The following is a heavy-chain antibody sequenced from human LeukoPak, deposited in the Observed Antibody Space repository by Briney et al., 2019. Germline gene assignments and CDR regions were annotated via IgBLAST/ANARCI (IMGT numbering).Heavy chain of an antibody. J-gene: IGHJ4*02. CDR3: AKDPRKTYSSSWYGGYFDY. CDR2: ISGSGGST. Sequence: GGSLRLSCAASGFTFSSYAMSWVRQAPGKGLEWVSAISGSGGSTYYADSVKGRFTISRDNSKNTLYLQMNSLRAEDTAVYYCAKDPRKTYSSSWYGGYFDYWGQGTLVTVSS. CDR1: GFTFSSYA. D-gene: IGHD6-13*01. V-gene: IGHV3-23*01.